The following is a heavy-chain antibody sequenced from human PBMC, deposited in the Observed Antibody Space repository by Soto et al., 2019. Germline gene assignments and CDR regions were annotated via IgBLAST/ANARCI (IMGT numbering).Heavy chain of an antibody. V-gene: IGHV3-23*01. CDR1: GFTFDDYA. J-gene: IGHJ6*02. CDR2: ISGSGGST. Sequence: GGSLRLSCADSGFTFDDYAMHWVRQAPWRGLEWVSAISGSGGSTYYADSVKGRFTISRDNSKNTLYLQMNSLRAEDTAVYYCAKARLTVTTREYYYYYYGMDVWGQGTTVTVSS. D-gene: IGHD4-17*01. CDR3: AKARLTVTTREYYYYYYGMDV.